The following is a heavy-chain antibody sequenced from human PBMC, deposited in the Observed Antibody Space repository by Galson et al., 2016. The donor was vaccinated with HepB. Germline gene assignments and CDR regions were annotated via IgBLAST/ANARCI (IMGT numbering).Heavy chain of an antibody. Sequence: ETLSLTCTVSSDPVTSGTYYWSWVRQSPGKGLDWIGYIHDSGNTNYNPSIKSRVTISRDTSKNQFFLELTSVTAADTAVYYCARDEGFYNGMDVWGQGTTVTVAS. J-gene: IGHJ6*02. CDR1: SDPVTSGTYY. V-gene: IGHV4-61*01. CDR2: IHDSGNT. D-gene: IGHD2-2*02. CDR3: ARDEGFYNGMDV.